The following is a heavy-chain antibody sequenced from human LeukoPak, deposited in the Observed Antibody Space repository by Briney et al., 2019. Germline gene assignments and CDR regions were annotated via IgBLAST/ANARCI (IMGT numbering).Heavy chain of an antibody. CDR2: ISGSGGGT. D-gene: IGHD3-9*01. Sequence: GGSLRLSCAAAGFTVSTSAMSWVRQAPGKGLEWVSGISGSGGGTYYADSVKGRFSISRDISKNTLYLQMNSLRAEDTAVYYCAKSARYFDWFKYYYYYMDVWGKGTTVTISS. CDR3: AKSARYFDWFKYYYYYMDV. CDR1: GFTVSTSA. J-gene: IGHJ6*03. V-gene: IGHV3-23*01.